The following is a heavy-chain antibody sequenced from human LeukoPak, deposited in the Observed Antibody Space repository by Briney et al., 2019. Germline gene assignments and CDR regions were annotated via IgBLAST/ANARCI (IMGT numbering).Heavy chain of an antibody. D-gene: IGHD6-13*01. CDR2: IFYTGST. CDR1: GGSISGVGYY. CDR3: ARAARRKGAFDI. Sequence: SETLSLTCSVSGGSISGVGYYWSWIRQHPGKGLEWIAYIFYTGSTYYNPSLKSRVSVSVDTSQNQFSLRLSSVTAADTAMYYCARAARRKGAFDIWGQGTVVTVSS. V-gene: IGHV4-31*03. J-gene: IGHJ3*02.